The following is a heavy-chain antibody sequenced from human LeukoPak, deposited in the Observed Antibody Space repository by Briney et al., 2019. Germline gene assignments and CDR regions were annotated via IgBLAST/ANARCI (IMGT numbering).Heavy chain of an antibody. CDR2: INPSGGST. V-gene: IGHV1-46*01. D-gene: IGHD6-19*01. CDR3: ARAVGGGSGWYRYNWFDP. Sequence: ASVKVSCKASGNTFTGYYMHWVRQAPGQGLEWMGIINPSGGSTSYAQKFQGRVTMTRDMSTSTVYMELSSLRSEDTAVYYCARAVGGGSGWYRYNWFDPWGQGTLVTVSS. J-gene: IGHJ5*02. CDR1: GNTFTGYY.